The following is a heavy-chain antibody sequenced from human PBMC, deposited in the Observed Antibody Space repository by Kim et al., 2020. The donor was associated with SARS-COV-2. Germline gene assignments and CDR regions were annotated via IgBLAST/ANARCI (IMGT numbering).Heavy chain of an antibody. CDR3: ARSPSYGMDV. Sequence: NTNYAQKLQGRVTMTTDTSTSTAYMELRSLRSDDTAVYYCARSPSYGMDVWGQGTTVTVSS. CDR2: NT. V-gene: IGHV1-18*01. J-gene: IGHJ6*02.